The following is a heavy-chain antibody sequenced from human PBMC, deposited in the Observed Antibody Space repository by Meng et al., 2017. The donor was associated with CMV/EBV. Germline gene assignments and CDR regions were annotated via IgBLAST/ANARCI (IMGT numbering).Heavy chain of an antibody. Sequence: GGSLRLSCKGSGYSFTSYWIGWVRQMPGKGLEWMGIIYPGNSDIRYSPSFQGQVTISADKSITTAYLQWSSLQASDTAMYFCARRRGGAGARDFDYWGQGTLVTVSS. J-gene: IGHJ4*02. CDR1: GYSFTSYW. CDR2: IYPGNSDI. V-gene: IGHV5-51*01. D-gene: IGHD1-26*01. CDR3: ARRRGGAGARDFDY.